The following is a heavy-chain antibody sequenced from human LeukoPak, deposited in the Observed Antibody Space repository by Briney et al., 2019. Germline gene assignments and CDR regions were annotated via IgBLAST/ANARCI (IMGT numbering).Heavy chain of an antibody. CDR3: AKDRGYSGYGLFDY. CDR1: GFTFSSYG. CDR2: ISYDGSNK. J-gene: IGHJ4*02. Sequence: GGSLRLSCAASGFTFSSYGMHWVRQAPGKGLEWVAVISYDGSNKYYADSVKGRFTISRDNSKNTLYLQMNSLRAEDTAVYYCAKDRGYSGYGLFDYWGQGTLVTVSS. V-gene: IGHV3-30*18. D-gene: IGHD5-12*01.